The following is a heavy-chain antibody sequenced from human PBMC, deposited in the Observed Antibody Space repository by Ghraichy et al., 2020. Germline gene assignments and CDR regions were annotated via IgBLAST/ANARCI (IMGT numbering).Heavy chain of an antibody. Sequence: GESLNISCAASGFTFSSYAMSWVRQAPGKGLEWVSAISGSGGSTYYADSVKGRFTISRDNSKNTLYLQMNSLRAEDTAVYYCAKSLVVVTIRRFDYWGQGTLVTVSS. CDR1: GFTFSSYA. J-gene: IGHJ4*02. CDR3: AKSLVVVTIRRFDY. D-gene: IGHD3-22*01. V-gene: IGHV3-23*01. CDR2: ISGSGGST.